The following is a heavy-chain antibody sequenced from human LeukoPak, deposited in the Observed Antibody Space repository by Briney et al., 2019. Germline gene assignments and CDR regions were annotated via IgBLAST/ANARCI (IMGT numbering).Heavy chain of an antibody. Sequence: SETLSLTCTVSGGSISSTGYYWGWIRQAPGKGLEWIGSIYRSGSAYYKPSLTSRVTMSVDTSKNQFSLKLSSVTASDTAVYYCARHRVYRYGYQDYWGQGTLVTVSS. J-gene: IGHJ4*02. V-gene: IGHV4-39*01. CDR1: GGSISSTGYY. D-gene: IGHD5-18*01. CDR2: IYRSGSA. CDR3: ARHRVYRYGYQDY.